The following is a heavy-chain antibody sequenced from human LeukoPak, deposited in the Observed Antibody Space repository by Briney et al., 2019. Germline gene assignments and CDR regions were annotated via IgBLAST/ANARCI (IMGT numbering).Heavy chain of an antibody. CDR3: ARPKTSSSWVFDY. CDR2: ISGYNGNT. V-gene: IGHV1-18*01. D-gene: IGHD6-13*01. J-gene: IGHJ4*02. CDR1: TYTFTRYG. Sequence: ASVKVSCKASTYTFTRYGISWVRQAPGQGLEWMGWISGYNGNTNYAQKFLGRVSMTADTATSTAYMELRSLTSDDTAMYYCARPKTSSSWVFDYWGQGTLVTVST.